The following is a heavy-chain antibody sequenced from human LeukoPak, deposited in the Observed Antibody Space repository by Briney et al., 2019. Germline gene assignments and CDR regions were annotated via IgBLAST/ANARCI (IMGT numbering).Heavy chain of an antibody. Sequence: ASVKVSCKASGGTFSSYAISWVRQAPGQGLEWMGGIIPIFGTANYAQKFQGRVTITADESTSTAYVELSSLGSEDTAVYYCARDRGIAAAGALLDYWGQGTLVTVSS. CDR2: IIPIFGTA. CDR3: ARDRGIAAAGALLDY. D-gene: IGHD6-13*01. J-gene: IGHJ4*02. CDR1: GGTFSSYA. V-gene: IGHV1-69*13.